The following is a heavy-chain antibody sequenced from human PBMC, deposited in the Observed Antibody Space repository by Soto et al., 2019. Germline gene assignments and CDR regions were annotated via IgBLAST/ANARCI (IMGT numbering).Heavy chain of an antibody. CDR2: ISSDGNHK. V-gene: IGHV3-30*09. CDR3: ARWEQPLFDY. Sequence: QVQLVESGGGVVQPGRSLRLSCAASGFSVSAYTVHWVRQAPGKGLEWVAVISSDGNHKYYTDCVKGRFAISRDTSTNTVFLQMSSLGPEDTAVYYCARWEQPLFDYWGQGTLVTVSS. CDR1: GFSVSAYT. D-gene: IGHD1-1*01. J-gene: IGHJ4*02.